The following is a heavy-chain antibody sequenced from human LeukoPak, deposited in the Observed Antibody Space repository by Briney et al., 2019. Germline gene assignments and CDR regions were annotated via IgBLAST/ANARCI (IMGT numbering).Heavy chain of an antibody. D-gene: IGHD3-3*01. Sequence: GESLKISCKGSGYSFTNYWIGWVRQMPGKGLEWMGIIYPDDSNTKYSSSFQGLVTISADKSISTAYLQWSSLKASDTAMYYCVRQSITIFGVPRGWFDPWGQGTLVTVSS. CDR1: GYSFTNYW. V-gene: IGHV5-51*01. J-gene: IGHJ5*02. CDR3: VRQSITIFGVPRGWFDP. CDR2: IYPDDSNT.